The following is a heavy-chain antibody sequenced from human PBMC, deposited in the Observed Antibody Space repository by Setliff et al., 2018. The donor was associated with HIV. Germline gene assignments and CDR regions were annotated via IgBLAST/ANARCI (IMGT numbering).Heavy chain of an antibody. CDR1: GYSISSSNW. D-gene: IGHD3-22*01. J-gene: IGHJ3*02. V-gene: IGHV4-28*01. CDR2: INHNELT. CDR3: ARISNGFEPNAFDT. Sequence: ETPSLTCVVSGYSISSSNWWGWIRQPPGKGLEWIGYINHNELTYYNPSLKSRIIMSVDTSKKQLSLKLSSVTAVDTAVYFCARISNGFEPNAFDTWGLGTMVTVSS.